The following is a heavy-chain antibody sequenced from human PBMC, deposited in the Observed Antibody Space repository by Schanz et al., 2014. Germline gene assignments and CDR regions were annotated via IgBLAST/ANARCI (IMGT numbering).Heavy chain of an antibody. V-gene: IGHV3-53*01. CDR2: IYSGGST. D-gene: IGHD3-22*01. CDR1: GFTVSDHY. CDR3: ARDRGSAVGYQYYGMDV. J-gene: IGHJ6*02. Sequence: HLVESGGGLIQPGGSLRLSCAASGFTVSDHYMTWVRQAPGKGLEWVSVIYSGGSTYYADSVKGRFTISRDNSKNTLYLQMNSLRAEDTALYYCARDRGSAVGYQYYGMDVWGQGTTVTVSS.